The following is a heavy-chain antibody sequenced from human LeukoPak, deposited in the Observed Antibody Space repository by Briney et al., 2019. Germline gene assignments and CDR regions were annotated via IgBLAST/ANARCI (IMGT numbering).Heavy chain of an antibody. Sequence: SETLSLTCAVYGGSFSDYYWSWIRQSPGRGLEWIGEINQSGSTDYNPSLKRRVIISIDTSKTQFSLKLSSVTAADTAVYYCARDYDSSGYYPFYWGQGTPVTVSS. CDR1: GGSFSDYY. CDR2: INQSGST. V-gene: IGHV4-34*01. D-gene: IGHD3-22*01. CDR3: ARDYDSSGYYPFY. J-gene: IGHJ4*02.